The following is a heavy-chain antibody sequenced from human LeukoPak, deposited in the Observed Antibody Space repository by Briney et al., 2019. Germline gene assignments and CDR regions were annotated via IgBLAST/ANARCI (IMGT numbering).Heavy chain of an antibody. Sequence: ASVKVSCKASGYTFTSYGISWVRQAPGQGLEWMGWISAYNGNTNYAQKLQGRVTMTRDTSISTAYMELSRLRSDDTAVYYCARHVIGPFAFDIWGQGTMVTVSS. J-gene: IGHJ3*02. CDR3: ARHVIGPFAFDI. D-gene: IGHD3-10*01. V-gene: IGHV1-18*01. CDR1: GYTFTSYG. CDR2: ISAYNGNT.